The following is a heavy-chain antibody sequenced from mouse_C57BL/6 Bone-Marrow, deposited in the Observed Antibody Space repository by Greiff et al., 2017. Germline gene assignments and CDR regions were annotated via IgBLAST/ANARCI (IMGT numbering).Heavy chain of an antibody. CDR2: IYPRSGNT. Sequence: QVQLQQSGAELARPGASVKLSCKASGYTFTSYGISWVKQRTGQGLEWIGEIYPRSGNTYYNEKFKGKATLTSDKSSSTAYMELRSLTSEDSSVYFCARNGYYWFAYWGQGTLVTVSA. CDR1: GYTFTSYG. J-gene: IGHJ3*01. CDR3: ARNGYYWFAY. V-gene: IGHV1-81*01. D-gene: IGHD2-3*01.